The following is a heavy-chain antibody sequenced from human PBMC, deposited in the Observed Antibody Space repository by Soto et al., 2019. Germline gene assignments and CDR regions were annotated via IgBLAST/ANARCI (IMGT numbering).Heavy chain of an antibody. CDR2: INHSGST. Sequence: PSETLSLTCAAYGGSFSGYYWSWIRQPPGKGLEWIGEINHSGSTNYNPSLKSRVTISVDTSKNQFSLKLSSVTAADTAVYYCARVISGRGYCSGGSCYGYYYGMDVWGQGTTVTVSS. J-gene: IGHJ6*02. D-gene: IGHD2-15*01. CDR3: ARVISGRGYCSGGSCYGYYYGMDV. V-gene: IGHV4-34*01. CDR1: GGSFSGYY.